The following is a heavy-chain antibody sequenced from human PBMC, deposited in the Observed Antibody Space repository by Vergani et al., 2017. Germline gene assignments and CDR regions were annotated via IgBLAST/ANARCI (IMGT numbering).Heavy chain of an antibody. Sequence: EVQLVESGGGLVQPGGSLSLSCVASGFTYDDYTMHWVRQAPATGLKGVSGISWKSGSIAYADSVKGRFSISRGSAKNSVYLQMNSLGADDTALYYCANFNFDYWGQGTLVTVSS. CDR3: ANFNFDY. V-gene: IGHV3-9*01. CDR2: ISWKSGSI. CDR1: GFTYDDYT. J-gene: IGHJ4*02.